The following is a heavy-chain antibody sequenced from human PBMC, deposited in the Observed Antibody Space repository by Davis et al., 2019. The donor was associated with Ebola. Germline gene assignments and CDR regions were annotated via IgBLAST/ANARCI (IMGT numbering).Heavy chain of an antibody. CDR3: ARVAAAATFGAEYFQH. CDR1: GDSFTSYW. V-gene: IGHV5-51*01. J-gene: IGHJ1*01. CDR2: IYPGDSDT. Sequence: GESLKISCQGSGDSFTSYWIAWVRQMPGKGLELMGIIYPGDSDTRYSPSFQGQVTISADKSISTAYLQWSSLKASDTAMYYCARVAAAATFGAEYFQHWGQGTLVTVSS. D-gene: IGHD6-13*01.